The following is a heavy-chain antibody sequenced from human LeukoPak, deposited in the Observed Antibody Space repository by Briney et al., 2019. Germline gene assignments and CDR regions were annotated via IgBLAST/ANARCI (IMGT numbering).Heavy chain of an antibody. CDR2: ISAYNGNT. CDR1: GYTFTSYG. D-gene: IGHD4-17*01. Sequence: ASVKVSCKASGYTFTSYGISWVRQAPGQGLEWMGWISAYNGNTNYAQKPQGRVTMTTDTSTSTDYMELRSLRSDDTAVYYCARLSGIYGDYEIDYWGQGTLVTVSS. V-gene: IGHV1-18*01. CDR3: ARLSGIYGDYEIDY. J-gene: IGHJ4*02.